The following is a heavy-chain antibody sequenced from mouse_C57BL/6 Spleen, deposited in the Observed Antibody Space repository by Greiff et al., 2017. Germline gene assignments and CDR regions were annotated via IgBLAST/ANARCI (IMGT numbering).Heavy chain of an antibody. CDR1: GYTFTSYG. V-gene: IGHV1-52*01. D-gene: IGHD3-2*02. CDR3: ARELRSLYAMDY. CDR2: IDPSDSET. Sequence: QVQLQQPGAELVRPGSSVKLSCKASGYTFTSYGMHWVKQRPIQGLEWIGNIDPSDSETHYNQKFKDQATLTVDKSSSTAYMQLSSLTSEDSEVYYSARELRSLYAMDYWGQGTSVTVAS. J-gene: IGHJ4*01.